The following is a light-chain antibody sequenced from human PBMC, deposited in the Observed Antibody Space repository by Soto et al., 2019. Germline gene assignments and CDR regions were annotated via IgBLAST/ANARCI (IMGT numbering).Light chain of an antibody. CDR3: QQRSNWPRFT. J-gene: IGKJ2*01. CDR1: QSVSNY. Sequence: EIVLTQSPATLSLSPGERATLSCRASQSVSNYLAWYQQKPGQAPRLLIYDASNRTTGIPARFSGSGSGTACTISISSAEPEDFAVYYCQQRSNWPRFTFGQGTKVEIK. CDR2: DAS. V-gene: IGKV3-11*01.